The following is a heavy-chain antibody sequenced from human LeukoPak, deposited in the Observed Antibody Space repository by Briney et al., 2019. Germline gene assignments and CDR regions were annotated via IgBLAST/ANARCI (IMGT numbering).Heavy chain of an antibody. CDR1: GFSFSSHW. CDR2: IKEDGSEK. D-gene: IGHD3-22*01. V-gene: IGHV3-7*01. Sequence: GGSLRLSCGASGFSFSSHWMSWVRQAPGKGLEWVANIKEDGSEKNYVDSVKGRFTVSRDNAKNPLYLQMNSLRVGDTAVYYCVRAPVGYDSSGYRHFDYWGQGTLVTVSS. J-gene: IGHJ4*02. CDR3: VRAPVGYDSSGYRHFDY.